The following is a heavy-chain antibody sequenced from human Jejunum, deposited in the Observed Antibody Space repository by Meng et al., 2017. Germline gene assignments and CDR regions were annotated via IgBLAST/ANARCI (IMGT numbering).Heavy chain of an antibody. V-gene: IGHV3-7*01. CDR1: GFTFTYYW. CDR2: IKHDGSEK. Sequence: GESLKISCTASGFTFTYYWMTWVRQAPGKGLEWVANIKHDGSEKYIVDSVKGRFTISRDNAKNSLFLQMTSLRTDDTALYFCARDSLNRASELGVFDIWGQGTLVTVSS. J-gene: IGHJ3*02. D-gene: IGHD1-26*01. CDR3: ARDSLNRASELGVFDI.